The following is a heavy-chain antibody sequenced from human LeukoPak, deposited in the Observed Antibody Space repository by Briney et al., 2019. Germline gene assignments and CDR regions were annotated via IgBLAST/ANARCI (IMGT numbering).Heavy chain of an antibody. V-gene: IGHV1-8*01. Sequence: ASGKLSCSAAGSTFTSYDINRERQATGPGLGWMGWMNSNSSNTGYAQKFQGRVTMTRNNSISTAYMELSSLRSEDTAVYYCAREPLSIAAPDVWGQETTVIVSS. CDR1: GSTFTSYD. CDR3: AREPLSIAAPDV. CDR2: MNSNSSNT. D-gene: IGHD6-13*01. J-gene: IGHJ6*02.